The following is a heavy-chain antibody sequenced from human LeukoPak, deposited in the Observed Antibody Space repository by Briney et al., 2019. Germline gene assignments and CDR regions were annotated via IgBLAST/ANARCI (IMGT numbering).Heavy chain of an antibody. D-gene: IGHD6-19*01. V-gene: IGHV3-30-3*01. J-gene: IGHJ4*02. CDR2: ISYDGSNK. CDR1: GFTFSSYA. Sequence: PGRSLRLSCAASGFTFSSYAMHWVRQAPGKGLEWVAVISYDGSNKYYADSMKGRFTISRDNSKNTLYLQMNSLRAEDTAVYYCARDRQWLASNYFDYWGQGTLVTVSS. CDR3: ARDRQWLASNYFDY.